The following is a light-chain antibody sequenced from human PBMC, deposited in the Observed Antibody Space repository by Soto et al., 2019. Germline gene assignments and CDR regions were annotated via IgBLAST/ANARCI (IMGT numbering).Light chain of an antibody. Sequence: QPVLTQPPSLSGTPGQRVTISCSGSNSNIGRYSVNWYQHFPGTAPKILIYSDDERPSGVPDRFSGSKSGTSASLAISGLQSEDEAEYYCAAWDDNLNGPLFGGGTNLTVL. CDR2: SDD. V-gene: IGLV1-44*01. CDR1: NSNIGRYS. CDR3: AAWDDNLNGPL. J-gene: IGLJ3*02.